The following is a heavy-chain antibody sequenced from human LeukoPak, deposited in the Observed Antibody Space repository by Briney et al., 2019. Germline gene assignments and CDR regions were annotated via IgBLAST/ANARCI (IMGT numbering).Heavy chain of an antibody. CDR1: GGSISSSSYY. CDR2: IYYSGST. V-gene: IGHV4-39*01. Sequence: SETLSLTCTVSGGSISSSSYYWGWIRQPPGKGLEWIGSIYYSGSTYYNPSLKSRVTISVDTSKNQFSLKLSSVTAADTAVYYCARSQRGDSSGYFDYWGQGTLVTVSS. CDR3: ARSQRGDSSGYFDY. J-gene: IGHJ4*02. D-gene: IGHD3-22*01.